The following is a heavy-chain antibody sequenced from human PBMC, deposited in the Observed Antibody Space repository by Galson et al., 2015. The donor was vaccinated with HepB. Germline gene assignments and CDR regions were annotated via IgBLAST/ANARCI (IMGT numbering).Heavy chain of an antibody. CDR2: ISGSGRKT. D-gene: IGHD2-15*01. V-gene: IGHV3-23*01. CDR3: AKDGRGGASGRPANH. CDR1: GFNFRFFA. J-gene: IGHJ5*02. Sequence: SLRLSCAASGFNFRFFAMSWVRQAPGKGLEWVSDISGSGRKTNYADSVKGRFTVSRDNSRNTLYLQMSSLTAEDTAIYYCAKDGRGGASGRPANHWGQGTLVTVAS.